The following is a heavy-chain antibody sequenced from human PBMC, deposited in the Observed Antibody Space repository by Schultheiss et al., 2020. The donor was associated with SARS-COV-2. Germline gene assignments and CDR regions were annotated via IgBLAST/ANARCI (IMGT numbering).Heavy chain of an antibody. CDR1: GGSISSYY. V-gene: IGHV4-59*01. CDR3: ARDSDYNRGNYYYYYYMDV. CDR2: TYYSGST. D-gene: IGHD4-11*01. Sequence: SQTLSLTCTVPGGSISSYYWSWIRQPPGKGLEWIGYTYYSGSTNYNPSLKSRVTISVDTSKNQFSLKLSSVTAADTAVFYCARDSDYNRGNYYYYYYMDVWGKGTTVTVSS. J-gene: IGHJ6*03.